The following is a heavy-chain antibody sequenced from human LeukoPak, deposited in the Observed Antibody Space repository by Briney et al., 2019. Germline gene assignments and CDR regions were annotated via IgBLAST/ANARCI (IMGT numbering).Heavy chain of an antibody. CDR3: ASSTMVVTPLSDQIDY. CDR2: IYTSGST. CDR1: GGSISSGSYY. Sequence: SQTLSLTCTVSGGSISSGSYYWSWIRQPAGKGLEWIGRIYTSGSTNYNPSLKSRVTISVDTSKNQFSLKLSSVTAADTAVYYCASSTMVVTPLSDQIDYWGQGTLVTVSS. D-gene: IGHD4-23*01. J-gene: IGHJ4*02. V-gene: IGHV4-61*02.